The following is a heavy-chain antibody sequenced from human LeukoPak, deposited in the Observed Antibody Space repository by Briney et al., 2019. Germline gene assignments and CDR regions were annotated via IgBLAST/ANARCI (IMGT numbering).Heavy chain of an antibody. CDR1: GGSFSGYY. Sequence: PSETLSLTCAVYGGSFSGYYWSWIRQPPGKGLEWIGEINHSGSTNYNPSLKRRVTISVDTSKNQFSLKLSSVTAADTAVYYCARGKRYHAVWGQGTLVTVSS. V-gene: IGHV4-34*01. CDR3: ARGKRYHAV. D-gene: IGHD1-14*01. CDR2: INHSGST. J-gene: IGHJ4*02.